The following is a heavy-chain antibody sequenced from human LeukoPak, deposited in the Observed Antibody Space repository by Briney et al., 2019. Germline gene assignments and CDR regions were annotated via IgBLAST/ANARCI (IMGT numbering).Heavy chain of an antibody. V-gene: IGHV4-4*02. Sequence: PSETLSLTCAVSGGSISSSNWWSWVRQSPGKGLEWIGEIYHSGSTNYNPSLKSRVTISVDKSKNQFSLKLTSVTAAGTAVYYCASGIAAAGTLALGYWGQGTLVIVSS. CDR1: GGSISSSNW. CDR2: IYHSGST. J-gene: IGHJ4*02. CDR3: ASGIAAAGTLALGY. D-gene: IGHD6-13*01.